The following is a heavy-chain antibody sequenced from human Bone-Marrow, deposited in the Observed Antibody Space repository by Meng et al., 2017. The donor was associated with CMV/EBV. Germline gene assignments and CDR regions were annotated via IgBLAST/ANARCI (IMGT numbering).Heavy chain of an antibody. CDR3: VRDPELLVPAAATYYYYYGMDV. D-gene: IGHD2-2*01. Sequence: GSLRLSCTVSGASISTSSYYWGWIRLPPGKGLEWIGSVYYSGTTYYNPSLRSRVTIPSDTSKNQFSLKLTSVTAADTAVYYCVRDPELLVPAAATYYYYYGMDVWGQGTTVTVSS. V-gene: IGHV4-39*07. CDR1: GASISTSSYY. J-gene: IGHJ6*02. CDR2: VYYSGTT.